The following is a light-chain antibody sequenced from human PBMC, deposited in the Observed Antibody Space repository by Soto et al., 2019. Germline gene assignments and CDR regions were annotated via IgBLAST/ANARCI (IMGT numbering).Light chain of an antibody. CDR2: SAS. J-gene: IGKJ2*01. CDR3: QQGHNWPLT. CDR1: QSISTE. V-gene: IGKV3-15*01. Sequence: EIVMTQSPATLPVSPGERATLSCRASQSISTELAWYQQKPGQPPRLLIYSASTRATGVPARFTGSGSGSEFTLTISGLQSEDFAVYYCQQGHNWPLTFCQGTRLEI.